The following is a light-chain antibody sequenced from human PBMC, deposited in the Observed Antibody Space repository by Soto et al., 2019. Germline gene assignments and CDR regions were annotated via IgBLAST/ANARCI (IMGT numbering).Light chain of an antibody. CDR2: AAS. CDR3: QQSNSLPLT. J-gene: IGKJ4*01. CDR1: QGISSR. V-gene: IGKV1-12*01. Sequence: DIRMTQSPSSVSASVGDRVTITCRASQGISSRLAWYQQKPGKAPNLLIYAASSLQSGVPSRFIGSGSETDFTLTIGSLQPEDFATYYCQQSNSLPLTFGGGTKVEIK.